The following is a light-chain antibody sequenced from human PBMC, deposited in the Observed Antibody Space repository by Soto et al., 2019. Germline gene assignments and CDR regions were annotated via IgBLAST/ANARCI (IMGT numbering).Light chain of an antibody. V-gene: IGKV1D-8*03. J-gene: IGKJ1*01. CDR2: KAS. CDR1: QGISSY. Sequence: VIWVTQSPSLLSASTGDRVTISCLMSQGISSYLAWYQQKPGKAPKLLINKASSLESGVPSRFSGSGSGTEFTLTISSLQPDDFATYYCQQYKSHRRTFGQGTKVDIK. CDR3: QQYKSHRRT.